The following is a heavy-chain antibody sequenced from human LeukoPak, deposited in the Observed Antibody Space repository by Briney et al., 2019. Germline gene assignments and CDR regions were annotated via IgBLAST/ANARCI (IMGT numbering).Heavy chain of an antibody. CDR2: INANSGGT. CDR1: AYTFTNYY. J-gene: IGHJ4*02. D-gene: IGHD3-9*01. Sequence: ASVKVSCKASAYTFTNYYMHWVRQAPGQGLEWMGWINANSGGTNYAQKFQGRVTMTRDTSISTAYMELSRLRSDDTAVYYCARSSRYDIWTGYPYWGQGTLVTVSP. CDR3: ARSSRYDIWTGYPY. V-gene: IGHV1-2*02.